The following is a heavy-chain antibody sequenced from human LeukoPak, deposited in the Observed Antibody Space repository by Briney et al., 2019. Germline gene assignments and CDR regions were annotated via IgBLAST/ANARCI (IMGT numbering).Heavy chain of an antibody. CDR1: GFTFGSYA. Sequence: GGSLRLSCAASGFTFGSYAMNWVRQAPGKGLEWVSAITGSTGTTYYADSVRGRFTLSRDNSKNTLYLQMNSLRAEDTAVYYCARDRGIVGATIWYFDLWGRGTLVTVSS. CDR2: ITGSTGTT. CDR3: ARDRGIVGATIWYFDL. V-gene: IGHV3-23*01. D-gene: IGHD1-26*01. J-gene: IGHJ2*01.